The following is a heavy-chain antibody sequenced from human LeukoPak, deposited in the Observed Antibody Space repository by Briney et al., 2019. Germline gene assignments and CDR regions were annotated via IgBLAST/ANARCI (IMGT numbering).Heavy chain of an antibody. V-gene: IGHV4-39*07. CDR2: INYSGTT. CDR1: GGSISNTNYF. D-gene: IGHD3-22*01. J-gene: IGHJ5*02. Sequence: PSETLSLTCTVSGGSISNTNYFWGWIRQPPGKGLEWIGSINYSGTTYYTPSLKSRLTISVDTSKKQFSLKLSSVTAADTAVYYCAKTITMIIVAGEWADWFDPWGQGTLVTVSS. CDR3: AKTITMIIVAGEWADWFDP.